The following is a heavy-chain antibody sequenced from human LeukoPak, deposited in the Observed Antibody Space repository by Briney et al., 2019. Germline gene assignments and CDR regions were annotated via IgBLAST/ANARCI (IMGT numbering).Heavy chain of an antibody. CDR3: ARAGQEWFGELGFDQ. CDR2: ISSSGSTI. CDR1: GFTFSDYY. J-gene: IGHJ4*02. Sequence: GGSLRLSCAASGFTFSDYYMSWIRQAPGKGLEWVSYISSSGSTIYYADSVKGRFTISGDNAKNSLYLQTNSLRAEDTAVYYCARAGQEWFGELGFDQWGQGTLVIVSS. D-gene: IGHD3-10*01. V-gene: IGHV3-11*04.